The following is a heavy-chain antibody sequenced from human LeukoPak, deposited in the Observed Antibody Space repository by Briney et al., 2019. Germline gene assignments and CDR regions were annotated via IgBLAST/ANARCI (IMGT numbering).Heavy chain of an antibody. CDR3: ARLFMQYQLLNNWFDP. Sequence: NRGESLKISCKGSGYSFTSYWIGWVRQMPGKGLEWMGIIYPGDSDTRYSPSFQGQVTISADKSISTAYLQWSSLKASDTAMYYCARLFMQYQLLNNWFDPWGQGTLVTVSS. J-gene: IGHJ5*02. V-gene: IGHV5-51*01. CDR2: IYPGDSDT. CDR1: GYSFTSYW. D-gene: IGHD2-2*01.